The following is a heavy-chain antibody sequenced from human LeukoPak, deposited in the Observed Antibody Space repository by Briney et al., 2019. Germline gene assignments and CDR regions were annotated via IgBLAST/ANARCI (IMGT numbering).Heavy chain of an antibody. CDR2: IIPILGIA. CDR3: ARDIATVTTNPNWFDP. CDR1: GGTFSSYT. V-gene: IGHV1-69*04. Sequence: GSSVKVSCKASGGTFSSYTISWGRQAPGQGLEWMGRIIPILGIANYAQKFQGRVTITADKSTSTAYMELSSLRSEDTAVYYCARDIATVTTNPNWFDPWGQGTLVTVSS. J-gene: IGHJ5*02. D-gene: IGHD4-17*01.